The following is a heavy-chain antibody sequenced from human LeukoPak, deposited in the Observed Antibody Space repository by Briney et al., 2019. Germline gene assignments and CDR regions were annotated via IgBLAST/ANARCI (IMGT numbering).Heavy chain of an antibody. CDR2: ISGTGGNT. CDR3: AKGEAWGEAHGLVDY. V-gene: IGHV3-23*01. Sequence: GGSLRLSCAASGFTFSSYAMSWVRQAPGKGLEWVSGISGTGGNTYYADSVKGRFTISRDNSKNTLYLQMNSLRAEDTAVYYCAKGEAWGEAHGLVDYWGQGTLVTVSS. CDR1: GFTFSSYA. D-gene: IGHD3-16*01. J-gene: IGHJ4*02.